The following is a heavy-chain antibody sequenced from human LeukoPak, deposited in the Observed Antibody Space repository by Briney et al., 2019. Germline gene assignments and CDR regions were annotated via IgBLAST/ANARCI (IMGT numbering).Heavy chain of an antibody. D-gene: IGHD6-19*01. V-gene: IGHV3-66*04. CDR1: GFSVNDNY. J-gene: IGHJ4*02. CDR2: MFPDGRT. Sequence: GGSLRLSCAVSGFSVNDNYMSWVRQAPGKGLQWVSVMFPDGRTYYADSVKGRFTISRDNAKNSLYLQMNSLRAEDTAVYYCARQGYSSGKWGQGTLVTVSS. CDR3: ARQGYSSGK.